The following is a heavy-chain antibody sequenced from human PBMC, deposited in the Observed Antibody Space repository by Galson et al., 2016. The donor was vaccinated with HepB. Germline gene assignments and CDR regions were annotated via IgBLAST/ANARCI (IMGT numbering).Heavy chain of an antibody. CDR2: IWSDGSST. J-gene: IGHJ3*01. CDR1: GFTFRSYA. Sequence: SLRLSCAASGFTFRSYAMHWVRQTPGKGLQWVAIIWSDGSSTDYADSVKGRFTVSRDNSKNTLFLQMNSLRVEDTAMYYCARDGHVYGDPKRAFDVWGQGTMVTVSS. D-gene: IGHD4-17*01. V-gene: IGHV3-33*01. CDR3: ARDGHVYGDPKRAFDV.